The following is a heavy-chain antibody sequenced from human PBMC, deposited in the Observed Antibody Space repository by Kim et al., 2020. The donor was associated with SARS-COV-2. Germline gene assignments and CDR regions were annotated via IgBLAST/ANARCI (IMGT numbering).Heavy chain of an antibody. CDR1: GFTFSTYH. J-gene: IGHJ4*01. D-gene: IGHD3-22*01. V-gene: IGHV3-21*01. Sequence: GGSLRLSCAASGFTFSTYHMTWVRQAPGKGLEWLSSISRGGSSIFYADSVKGRFTISRDNAVNSLYLQLDSLRAEDTAVYYCARDVDYYVSTGYPDDFD. CDR2: ISRGGSSI. CDR3: ARDVDYYVSTGYPDDFD.